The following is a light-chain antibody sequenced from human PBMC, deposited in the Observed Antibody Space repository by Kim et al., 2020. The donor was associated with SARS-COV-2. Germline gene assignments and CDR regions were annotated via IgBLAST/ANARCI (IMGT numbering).Light chain of an antibody. CDR1: QTVTSNY. V-gene: IGKV3-20*01. CDR3: QQYDSSPRT. Sequence: EIVLTQSPGTLSLSPGERATLSCRASQTVTSNYLAWYQQKSGQAPRLLIYGASSRATGIPDRFSGSGSGTDFTLTISRLEPEDFAVYHCQQYDSSPRTFGQGTKVDIK. CDR2: GAS. J-gene: IGKJ1*01.